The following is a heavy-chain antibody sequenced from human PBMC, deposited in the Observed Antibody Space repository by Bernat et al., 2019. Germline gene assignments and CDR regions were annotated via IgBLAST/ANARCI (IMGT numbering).Heavy chain of an antibody. J-gene: IGHJ4*02. Sequence: EVQLVESGGGLVQPGGSMRLSCAVSGFTFSSYWMSWVRQAPGKGLEWVANIKQDGSDKYYVDSVKDRFTISRDNAKNSLYLQMNSLRGEDTAVYYCARDRARSSRWFSGLDYWGQGTLVTVSS. CDR1: GFTFSSYW. CDR3: ARDRARSSRWFSGLDY. D-gene: IGHD6-13*01. V-gene: IGHV3-7*01. CDR2: IKQDGSDK.